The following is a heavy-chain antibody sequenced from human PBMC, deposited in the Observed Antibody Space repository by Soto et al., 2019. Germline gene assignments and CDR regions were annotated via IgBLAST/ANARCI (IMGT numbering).Heavy chain of an antibody. V-gene: IGHV4-30-4*08. Sequence: SETLSLTCTVSGGSISSGGYYWSWIRQHPGKGLEWIGYIYYSGSTYYNPSLKSRVTISVDTSKNQFSLKLSSVSAADTAVYCCTRGPSGDKVDYWGQGTLVIVSS. CDR1: GGSISSGGYY. J-gene: IGHJ4*02. CDR2: IYYSGST. D-gene: IGHD7-27*01. CDR3: TRGPSGDKVDY.